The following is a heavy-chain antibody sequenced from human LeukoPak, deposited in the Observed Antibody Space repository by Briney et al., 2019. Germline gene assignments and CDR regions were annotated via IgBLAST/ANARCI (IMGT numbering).Heavy chain of an antibody. D-gene: IGHD2-2*02. J-gene: IGHJ3*02. CDR3: TRGDIVVVPAAIRRNDAFDI. CDR1: GFTFGDYA. CDR2: IRSKAYGGTT. V-gene: IGHV3-49*04. Sequence: PGGSLRLSCTASGFTFGDYAMSWVRQAPGKGLEWVGFIRSKAYGGTTEYAASVKGRFTISRDDSKSIAYLQMNSLKTEDTAVYYCTRGDIVVVPAAIRRNDAFDIWGQGTMVTVSS.